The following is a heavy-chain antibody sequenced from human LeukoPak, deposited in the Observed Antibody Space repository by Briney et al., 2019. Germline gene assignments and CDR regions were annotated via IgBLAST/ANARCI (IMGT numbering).Heavy chain of an antibody. V-gene: IGHV1-69*01. CDR2: IIPIFGTA. D-gene: IGHD6-19*01. CDR1: GGTFSSYA. J-gene: IGHJ4*02. Sequence: SVKVSCKASGGTFSSYAISWVRQAPGQGLEWMGGIIPIFGTANYAQKFQGRVTITADESTSTAYMELSSLRSEDTAVYYCASSSSGWYAGFMKFDYWGQGTLVTVSS. CDR3: ASSSSGWYAGFMKFDY.